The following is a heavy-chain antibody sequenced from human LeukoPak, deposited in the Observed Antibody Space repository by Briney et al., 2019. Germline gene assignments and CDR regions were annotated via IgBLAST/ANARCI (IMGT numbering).Heavy chain of an antibody. CDR3: AREISSGYYPYCFDY. CDR2: IYYSGST. J-gene: IGHJ4*02. V-gene: IGHV4-59*01. CDR1: GGSISSYY. Sequence: PSETLSLTCTVSGGSISSYYWSWIRQPPGKGLEWIGYIYYSGSTNYNPSLKSRVTISVDTSKNQFSLKLSSVTAADTAVYYCAREISSGYYPYCFDYWGQGTLVTVSS. D-gene: IGHD3-22*01.